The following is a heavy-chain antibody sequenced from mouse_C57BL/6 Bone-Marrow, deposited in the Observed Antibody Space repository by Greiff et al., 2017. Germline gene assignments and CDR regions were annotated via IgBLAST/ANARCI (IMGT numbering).Heavy chain of an antibody. D-gene: IGHD1-1*01. V-gene: IGHV2-2*01. J-gene: IGHJ1*03. CDR2: IWSGGST. CDR3: ARKGYGSIYYWYFDV. Sequence: QVQLQQSGPGLVQPSQSLSITCTVSGFSLPSYGVHWVRQSPGKGLEWLGVIWSGGSTDYNAAFISSLSISKDHFQSQVFFKMNSLQADDTAIYYCARKGYGSIYYWYFDVWGTGTTLTVSS. CDR1: GFSLPSYG.